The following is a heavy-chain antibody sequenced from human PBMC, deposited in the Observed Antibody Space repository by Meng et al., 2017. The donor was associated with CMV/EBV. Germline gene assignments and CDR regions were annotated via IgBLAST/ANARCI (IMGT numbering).Heavy chain of an antibody. CDR3: ARGTPEGGIAAAGTHYYYYYGMDV. J-gene: IGHJ6*02. V-gene: IGHV1-69*05. CDR2: IIPIFGTA. D-gene: IGHD6-13*01. Sequence: SVKVSCKASGGTFSSYVISWVRQAPGQGLEWMGGIIPIFGTANYAQKFQGRVAITTDESTSTAYMEMSRLRSEDTAVYYCARGTPEGGIAAAGTHYYYYYGMDVWGQGTTVTVSS. CDR1: GGTFSSYV.